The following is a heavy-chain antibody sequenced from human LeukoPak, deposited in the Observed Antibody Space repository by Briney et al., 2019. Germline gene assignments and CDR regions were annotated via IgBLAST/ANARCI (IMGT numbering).Heavy chain of an antibody. Sequence: GGSLRLSCAASRFTFSNAWMNWVRQAPGKGLVWVGRIKSKVDGETTDYAAPVKGRFTISRDDSNNMVYLQMNSLKIEDTAVYYCAIDEPNYAPYDFDYWGQGTLVTVSS. V-gene: IGHV3-15*01. CDR1: RFTFSNAW. D-gene: IGHD4/OR15-4a*01. J-gene: IGHJ4*02. CDR3: AIDEPNYAPYDFDY. CDR2: IKSKVDGETT.